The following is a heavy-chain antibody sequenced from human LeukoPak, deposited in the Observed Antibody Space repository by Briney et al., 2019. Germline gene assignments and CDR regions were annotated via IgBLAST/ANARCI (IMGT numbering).Heavy chain of an antibody. D-gene: IGHD2-2*01. CDR3: ARVKGIVVVPAATPTAFDI. Sequence: GGSLRLSCAASGFTFSRYTMNWVRQAPGKGLEWVSSISSSSSYIYYADSVKGRFTISRDNAKNSLYLQMNSLRAEDTAVYYCARVKGIVVVPAATPTAFDIWGQGTMVTVSS. CDR1: GFTFSRYT. J-gene: IGHJ3*02. CDR2: ISSSSSYI. V-gene: IGHV3-21*01.